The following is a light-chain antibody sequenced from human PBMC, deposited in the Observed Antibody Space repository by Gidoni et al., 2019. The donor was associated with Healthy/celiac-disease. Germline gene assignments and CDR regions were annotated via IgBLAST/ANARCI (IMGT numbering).Light chain of an antibody. CDR1: QSISSY. Sequence: DIQMTQSPSSLSASVGDRVTITCRASQSISSYLNWYQQKPGKAPKLLIYAASSLQSGVPSRFSGSVSGTDFTLTISSLQPEDFATYYCQQSYSTPRTFGPGTQVDIK. CDR2: AAS. J-gene: IGKJ3*01. V-gene: IGKV1-39*01. CDR3: QQSYSTPRT.